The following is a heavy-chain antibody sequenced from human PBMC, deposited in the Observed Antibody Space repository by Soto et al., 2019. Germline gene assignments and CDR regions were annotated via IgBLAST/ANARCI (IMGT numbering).Heavy chain of an antibody. J-gene: IGHJ6*02. V-gene: IGHV1-2*04. CDR2: ITPNSGAT. CDR1: GYTFTGYY. D-gene: IGHD3-16*01. CDR3: ARGGGLALRLYYYGMDV. Sequence: GASVKVSCKASGYTFTGYYMHWVRQAPGQGLEWMGWITPNSGATNYAQKFQGWVTMTRDTSISTAYMELSRLRSDDTAVYYCARGGGLALRLYYYGMDVWGQGTTVTVSS.